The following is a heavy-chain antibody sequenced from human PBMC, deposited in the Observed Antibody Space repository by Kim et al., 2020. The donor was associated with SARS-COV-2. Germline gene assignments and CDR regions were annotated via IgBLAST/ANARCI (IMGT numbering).Heavy chain of an antibody. CDR1: GFTVTAYY. CDR3: ARVDNDGSHFYY. CDR2: IYSGGDT. D-gene: IGHD1-26*01. J-gene: IGHJ4*02. V-gene: IGHV3-53*01. Sequence: GGSLRLSCAASGFTVTAYYMSWVRQAPGKGLQWVSVIYSGGDTYYADSVRGRFTISRDKSKNTVSLQMNSLRAEDTAVYDCARVDNDGSHFYYWGQGILV.